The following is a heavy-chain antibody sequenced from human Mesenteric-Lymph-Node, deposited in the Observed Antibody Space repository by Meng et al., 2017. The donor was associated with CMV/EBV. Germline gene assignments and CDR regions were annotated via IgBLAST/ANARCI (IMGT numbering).Heavy chain of an antibody. D-gene: IGHD3-10*01. V-gene: IGHV1-69*05. CDR3: ARDSGSSPPYYYYGMDV. CDR2: IIPIFGTA. CDR1: GGTFSSYA. J-gene: IGHJ6*02. Sequence: SVQVSCKASGGTFSSYAISWVRQAPGQGREWMGGIIPIFGTANYAQKFQGRVTITTDESTSTAYMELSSLRSEDTAVYYCARDSGSSPPYYYYGMDVWGQGTTVTVSS.